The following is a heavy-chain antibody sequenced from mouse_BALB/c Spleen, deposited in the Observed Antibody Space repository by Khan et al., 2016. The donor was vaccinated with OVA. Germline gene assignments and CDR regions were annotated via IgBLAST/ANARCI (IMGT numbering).Heavy chain of an antibody. CDR1: GYTFTSYV. D-gene: IGHD2-14*01. V-gene: IGHV1S136*01. J-gene: IGHJ2*01. CDR3: ARNYRSAVYFDY. Sequence: VQLQQSGPELVKPGASVKMSCKASGYTFTSYVMHWVKQKPGQGLEWIGYIYPYNDDTKYNEKFKGKATLTSDKSSSTAYMELNSLTSEDSAVYFWARNYRSAVYFDYWGQGTTLTVSS. CDR2: IYPYNDDT.